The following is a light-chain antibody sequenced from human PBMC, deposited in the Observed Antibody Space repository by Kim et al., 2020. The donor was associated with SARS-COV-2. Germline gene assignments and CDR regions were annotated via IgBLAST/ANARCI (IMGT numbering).Light chain of an antibody. V-gene: IGLV3-1*01. Sequence: SVSPGHTASITCSGDKLGDKYACWYQQKPGQSPVLVIHQDSKRPSGIPERFSGSNSGNTATLTISGTQAMDEADYYCQAWDSSIRVFGGGTQLTVL. CDR3: QAWDSSIRV. CDR2: QDS. J-gene: IGLJ3*02. CDR1: KLGDKY.